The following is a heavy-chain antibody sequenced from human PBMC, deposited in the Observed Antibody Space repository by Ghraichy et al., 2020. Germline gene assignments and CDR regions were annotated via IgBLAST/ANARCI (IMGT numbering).Heavy chain of an antibody. J-gene: IGHJ4*02. CDR3: ARNDRDYGDYGNDY. CDR1: GFTFSSYW. D-gene: IGHD4-17*01. V-gene: IGHV3-7*01. Sequence: GGSLRLSCATSGFTFSSYWMAWIRQAPGKGLEWLANINQDGGETYYVDSVKGRFTISRDNAKKSLYLQMNSLRVEDTAVYYCARNDRDYGDYGNDYCVQGTLVTVSS. CDR2: INQDGGET.